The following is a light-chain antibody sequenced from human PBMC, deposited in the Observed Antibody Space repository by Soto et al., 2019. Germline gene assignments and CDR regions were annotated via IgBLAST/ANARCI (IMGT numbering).Light chain of an antibody. CDR3: QQYGSSPRT. CDR1: QDVGSRY. Sequence: EILLTQSPGTLSLSPGERATLSSRASQDVGSRYLAWYQQKPGQAPRLLIYGTSNRATGIPDRFSGSGSGTDFSLTISSLEPGDLAVYYCQQYGSSPRTFGQGTKVDIK. CDR2: GTS. J-gene: IGKJ1*01. V-gene: IGKV3-20*01.